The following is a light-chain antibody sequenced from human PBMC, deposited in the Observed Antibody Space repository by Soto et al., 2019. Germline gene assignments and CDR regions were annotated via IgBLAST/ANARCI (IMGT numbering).Light chain of an antibody. J-gene: IGKJ1*01. V-gene: IGKV4-1*01. CDR3: PDHHSPAWT. Sequence: TQSLESLSVYKSERATINCKSIQDVFSRSNNKHYLAWYQQKPGQPPKLLIYWASSRDSGVPDRFSASASGTDFTLTISILQAEDLTLYYGPDHHSPAWTFSRGSKVDIK. CDR2: WAS. CDR1: QDVFSRSNNKHY.